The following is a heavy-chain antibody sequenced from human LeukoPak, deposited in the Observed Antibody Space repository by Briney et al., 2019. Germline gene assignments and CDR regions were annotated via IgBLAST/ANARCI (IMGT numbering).Heavy chain of an antibody. CDR2: MSCSGTT. V-gene: IGHV4-59*08. J-gene: IGHJ4*02. CDR1: GGSISSYS. D-gene: IGHD3-10*01. CDR3: ARHEGKLWFGETAMNY. Sequence: TSETLSLTCTVSGGSISSYSWSWARQPPGKGLEWIAYMSCSGTTNYNPSLKSRVTISVDTSKKQFSLKLSFVTAADTAVYYCARHEGKLWFGETAMNYWGQGTLVTVSS.